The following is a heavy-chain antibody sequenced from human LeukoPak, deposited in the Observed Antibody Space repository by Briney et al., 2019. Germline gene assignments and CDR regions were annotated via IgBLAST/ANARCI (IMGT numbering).Heavy chain of an antibody. CDR3: ARARGYSYGYSDY. V-gene: IGHV1-8*01. CDR2: MNPNSGNT. Sequence: GASVKVSCKAPGYIFTNYDINWVRQATGQGLEWMGWMNPNSGNTGFAQKFQGRVTMTRNTSKSTAYMELSSLTSEDWAVYYCARARGYSYGYSDYWGQGTLVTVSS. J-gene: IGHJ4*02. D-gene: IGHD5-18*01. CDR1: GYIFTNYD.